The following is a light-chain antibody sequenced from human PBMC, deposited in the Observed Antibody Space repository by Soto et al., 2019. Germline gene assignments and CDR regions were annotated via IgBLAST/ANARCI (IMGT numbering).Light chain of an antibody. Sequence: QSALTQPPSASGSPGQSVTISCTGSSSDVGGYNYVSWYQQHPGKAPKLMIYEVSKRPSGVPDRFSGSKSGNTASLTVSGLQAEDEADYYCSSDAGNNNYVIFGGGTKLTVL. CDR1: SSDVGGYNY. J-gene: IGLJ2*01. CDR3: SSDAGNNNYVI. CDR2: EVS. V-gene: IGLV2-8*01.